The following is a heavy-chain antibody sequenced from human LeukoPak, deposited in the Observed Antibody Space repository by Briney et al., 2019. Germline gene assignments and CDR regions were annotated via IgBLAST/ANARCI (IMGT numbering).Heavy chain of an antibody. V-gene: IGHV1-69*13. CDR2: IIPIFGTA. Sequence: SVKVSCKASGGTFSSYAISWVRQAPGQGLEWMGGIIPIFGTANYAQKFQSRVTITADESTSTAYMELSSLRSEDTAVYYCARQTQGRSAFDIWGQGTMVTVSS. CDR3: ARQTQGRSAFDI. CDR1: GGTFSSYA. J-gene: IGHJ3*02.